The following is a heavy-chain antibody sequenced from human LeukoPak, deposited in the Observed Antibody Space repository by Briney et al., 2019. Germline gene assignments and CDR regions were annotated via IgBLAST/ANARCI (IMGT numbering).Heavy chain of an antibody. CDR2: ISSSGSII. CDR1: GFTFSDYY. J-gene: IGHJ4*02. Sequence: GGSLRLSCAASGFTFSDYYMTWIRQAPGKGLEWVSYISSSGSIIYYEDSVKGRFIISRDNAKNSLYLQMNSLRAEDTAVYFCAREGYDSSGRFDYWGQGTLVTVSS. V-gene: IGHV3-11*04. CDR3: AREGYDSSGRFDY. D-gene: IGHD3-22*01.